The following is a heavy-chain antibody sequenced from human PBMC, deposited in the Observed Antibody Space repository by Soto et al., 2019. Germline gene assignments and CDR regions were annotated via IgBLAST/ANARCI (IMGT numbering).Heavy chain of an antibody. CDR2: IIPIFATV. J-gene: IGHJ4*01. D-gene: IGHD5-18*01. V-gene: IGHV1-69*01. Sequence: QVQLVKSGSEVKKPGSSVKVSCKASGGSFSSNPISWVRQAPGQGLEWMAGIIPIFATVHYAQKFQGRVTITSDESTSTAYMELTSLRSEDTAVYFCARGGRGYSSAPRYYFDYWGPGTLVTVS. CDR1: GGSFSSNP. CDR3: ARGGRGYSSAPRYYFDY.